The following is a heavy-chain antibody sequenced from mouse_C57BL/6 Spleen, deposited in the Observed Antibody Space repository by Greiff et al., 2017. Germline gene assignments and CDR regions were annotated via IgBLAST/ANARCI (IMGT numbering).Heavy chain of an antibody. CDR1: GYTFTSYW. CDR2: IDPSDSYT. V-gene: IGHV1-69*01. J-gene: IGHJ1*03. Sequence: QVQLQQPGAELVMPGASVKLSCKASGYTFTSYWMHWVKQRPGQGLEWIGEIDPSDSYTNYNQKFKGKATLTVDKSSSTAYMQLSSLTSEDSAVYYCATGSNYDWYCDVWGTGTTVTVSS. CDR3: ATGSNYDWYCDV. D-gene: IGHD1-1*01.